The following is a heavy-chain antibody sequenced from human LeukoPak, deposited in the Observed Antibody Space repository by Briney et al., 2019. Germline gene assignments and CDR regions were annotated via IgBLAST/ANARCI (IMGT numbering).Heavy chain of an antibody. CDR2: IYTSGST. CDR1: GGSISSGSYY. D-gene: IGHD6-13*01. V-gene: IGHV4-61*02. J-gene: IGHJ4*02. Sequence: PSQTLSLTCTVSGGSISSGSYYWSWIRQPAGKGLEWIGRIYTSGSTNYNPSLKSRVTISVDKSKNQLSLKLSSVTAADTAVYYCASAVHSSSWYPVGNWGQGTLVTVSS. CDR3: ASAVHSSSWYPVGN.